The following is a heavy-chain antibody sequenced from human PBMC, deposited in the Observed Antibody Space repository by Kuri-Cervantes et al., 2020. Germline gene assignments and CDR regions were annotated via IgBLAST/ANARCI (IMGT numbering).Heavy chain of an antibody. J-gene: IGHJ4*02. CDR1: GGSISSSSYF. D-gene: IGHD6-19*01. Sequence: SETLSLTCTVSGGSISSSSYFWGWIRQPPGKGLEWIGSIHYSGSTYYNPSLKSRVTISVHTSKNQFSLKLSSVTAADTAVYYCARGSSPGIAVAGPEGGYYSDYWGQGTLVTVSS. CDR3: ARGSSPGIAVAGPEGGYYSDY. V-gene: IGHV4-39*01. CDR2: IHYSGST.